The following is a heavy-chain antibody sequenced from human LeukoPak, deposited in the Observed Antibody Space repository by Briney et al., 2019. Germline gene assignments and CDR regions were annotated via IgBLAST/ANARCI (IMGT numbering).Heavy chain of an antibody. Sequence: SETLSLTCTVSGGSISSYYWSWIRQPPGKGLEWIGYIYYSGSTNYNPSLKSRVTISVDTTKNQFSLKLSSVTAADTAVYYCARDRHDILTGYYLDYWGQGTLVTVSS. CDR3: ARDRHDILTGYYLDY. V-gene: IGHV4-59*01. D-gene: IGHD3-9*01. J-gene: IGHJ4*02. CDR1: GGSISSYY. CDR2: IYYSGST.